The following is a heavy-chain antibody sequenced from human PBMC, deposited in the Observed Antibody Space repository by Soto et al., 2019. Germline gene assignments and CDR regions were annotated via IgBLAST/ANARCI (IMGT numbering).Heavy chain of an antibody. V-gene: IGHV4-34*01. Sequence: SETLSLTCAVYGGSFSGYYWSWIRQPPGKGLEWIGEINHSGSTNYNPSLKSRVTISVDTSKNQFSLKLSSVTAADTAVYYCTLYSNYPYYFDYWGQGTLVTVSS. J-gene: IGHJ4*02. CDR1: GGSFSGYY. D-gene: IGHD4-4*01. CDR2: INHSGST. CDR3: TLYSNYPYYFDY.